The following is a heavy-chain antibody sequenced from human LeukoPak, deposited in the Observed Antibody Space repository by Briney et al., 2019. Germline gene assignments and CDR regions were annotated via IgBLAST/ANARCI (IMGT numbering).Heavy chain of an antibody. CDR1: GYTFTSYD. D-gene: IGHD2-15*01. J-gene: IGHJ5*02. CDR2: MNPNSGNT. V-gene: IGHV1-8*03. Sequence: ASVKVSCKASGYTFTSYDINWVRQATGQGLEWMGWMNPNSGNTGYAQKFQGRVTITRNPSISTAYMELSSLRSGDTAVYYCARGAHRCSGGSCYSFWFDPWGQGTLVTVSS. CDR3: ARGAHRCSGGSCYSFWFDP.